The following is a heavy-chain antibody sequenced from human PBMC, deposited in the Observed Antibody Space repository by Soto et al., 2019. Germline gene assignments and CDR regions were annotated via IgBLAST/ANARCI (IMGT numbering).Heavy chain of an antibody. Sequence: QVQLVESGGGLVKPGGSLRLSCAASGFTFSDYYMSWIRQVPGKGLEWVSYSSNGGDAVHYADSVKGRFTISRDNADNSLYLQMNSLKVEDTAVYYCAKENWYLDLWGRGTLVTVSS. CDR3: AKENWYLDL. CDR2: SSNGGDAV. CDR1: GFTFSDYY. V-gene: IGHV3-11*01. J-gene: IGHJ2*01.